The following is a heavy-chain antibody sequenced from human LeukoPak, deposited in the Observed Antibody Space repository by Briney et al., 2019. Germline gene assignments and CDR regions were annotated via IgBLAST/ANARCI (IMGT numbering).Heavy chain of an antibody. V-gene: IGHV4-61*01. CDR1: GGSISSSSYY. CDR2: IYYSGST. CDR3: ARVTGYMIEDYFDY. D-gene: IGHD3-22*01. J-gene: IGHJ4*02. Sequence: SETLSLTCSVSGGSISSSSYYWSWIRQPPGKGLEWIGYIYYSGSTNYNPSLKSRVTISVDTSKNQFSLKLSSVTAADTAVYYCARVTGYMIEDYFDYWGQGTLVTVSS.